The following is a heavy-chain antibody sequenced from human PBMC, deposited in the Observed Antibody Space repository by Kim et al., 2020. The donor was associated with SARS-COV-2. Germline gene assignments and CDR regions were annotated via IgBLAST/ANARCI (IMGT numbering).Heavy chain of an antibody. D-gene: IGHD2-15*01. V-gene: IGHV3-23*01. CDR2: ISGSGGST. Sequence: GGSLRLSCAASGFTFSSYAMSWVRQAPGKGLEWVSAISGSGGSTYYADSVKGRFTISRDNSKNTLYLQMNSLRAEDTAVYYCAKGGRDIVVVVAASFSYWGQGTLVTVSS. CDR3: AKGGRDIVVVVAASFSY. CDR1: GFTFSSYA. J-gene: IGHJ4*02.